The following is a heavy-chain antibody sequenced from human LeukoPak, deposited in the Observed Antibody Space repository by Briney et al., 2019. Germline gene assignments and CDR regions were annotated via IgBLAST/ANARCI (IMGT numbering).Heavy chain of an antibody. Sequence: SETLSLTCAVYGGSFSGYYWSWIRQPPGKGLEWIGEINHSGSTNYNPSLKSRVTISVDRSKNQFSLKLSSVTAADTAVYYCARVQGITMVRGVPAYFDYWGQGTLVTVSS. D-gene: IGHD3-10*01. CDR1: GGSFSGYY. CDR2: INHSGST. CDR3: ARVQGITMVRGVPAYFDY. V-gene: IGHV4-34*01. J-gene: IGHJ4*02.